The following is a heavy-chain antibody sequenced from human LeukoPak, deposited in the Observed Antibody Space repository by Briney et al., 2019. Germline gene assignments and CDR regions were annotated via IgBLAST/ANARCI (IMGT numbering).Heavy chain of an antibody. D-gene: IGHD6-19*01. J-gene: IGHJ6*03. Sequence: PGGSLRLSCAASGFTFSSYGMYWVRQAPSKGLEWVASILYDGSNKFYLDSVKGRFTISRDNSRNTLYLQMNSLRAEDTAVYYCARLTGWDNYYSYMDVWGKGTTVTASS. CDR1: GFTFSSYG. CDR2: ILYDGSNK. CDR3: ARLTGWDNYYSYMDV. V-gene: IGHV3-30*02.